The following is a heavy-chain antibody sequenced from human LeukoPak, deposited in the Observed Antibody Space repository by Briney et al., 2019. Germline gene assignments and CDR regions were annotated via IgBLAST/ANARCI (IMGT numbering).Heavy chain of an antibody. CDR1: GGSISSYY. Sequence: SETLSLTCTVSGGSISSYYRSWIRQPPGKGLEWIGYIYYSGSTNYNPSLKSRVTISVDTSKNQFSLKLRSVTAADTAVYYCARYYDTFWPNLYYYMDVWGKGTTVTVSS. CDR3: ARYYDTFWPNLYYYMDV. D-gene: IGHD3-9*01. J-gene: IGHJ6*03. V-gene: IGHV4-59*01. CDR2: IYYSGST.